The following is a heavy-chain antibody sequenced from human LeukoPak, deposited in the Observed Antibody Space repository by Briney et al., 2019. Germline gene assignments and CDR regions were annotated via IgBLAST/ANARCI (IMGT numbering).Heavy chain of an antibody. J-gene: IGHJ4*02. CDR3: AEVGMTTMTTAG. D-gene: IGHD4-17*01. CDR2: IRYDGSNK. V-gene: IGHV3-30*02. Sequence: GGSLRLSCAASGFTFSSYGMHWVRQAPGKGLEWVAFIRYDGSNKYYADSVKGRFTISRDNSKNTLYLQMSSLRAEDTTVYSCAEVGMTTMTTAGWGQRTPATAS. CDR1: GFTFSSYG.